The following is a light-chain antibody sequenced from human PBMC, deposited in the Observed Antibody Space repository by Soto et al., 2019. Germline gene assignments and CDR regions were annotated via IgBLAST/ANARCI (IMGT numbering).Light chain of an antibody. CDR3: ETWDSNTRV. CDR1: SGHSSYI. Sequence: QSVLTQSSSASASLGSSVKLTCTLSSGHSSYIIAWHQQQPGKAPRYLMKLEGSGSYNKGSGVPDRFSGSSSGADRYLTISHLQFEDEADYYCETWDSNTRVFGGGTKRTVL. V-gene: IGLV4-60*02. CDR2: LEGSGSY. J-gene: IGLJ3*02.